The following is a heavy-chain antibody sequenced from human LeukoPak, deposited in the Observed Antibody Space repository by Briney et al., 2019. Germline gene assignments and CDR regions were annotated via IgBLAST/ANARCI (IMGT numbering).Heavy chain of an antibody. Sequence: SQTLSLTCVISGDSVSSNSAAWNWIRQSPSRGLEWLGRTYYRSKWYNDYAVSVKSRITINPDTSKNQFSLQLNSVTPEDTAVYCCVRDGATSSWHFDFWGRGTLVTVSS. D-gene: IGHD3-10*01. J-gene: IGHJ2*01. CDR3: VRDGATSSWHFDF. CDR2: TYYRSKWYN. V-gene: IGHV6-1*01. CDR1: GDSVSSNSAA.